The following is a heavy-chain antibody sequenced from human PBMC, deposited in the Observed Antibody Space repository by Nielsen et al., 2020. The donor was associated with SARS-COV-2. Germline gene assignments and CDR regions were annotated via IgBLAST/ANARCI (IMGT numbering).Heavy chain of an antibody. Sequence: SETLSLTCAVYGGSFSGYYWSWIRKPPGKGLEWIGEINHSGSTNYNPSLKSRVTISVDTSKNQFSLKLSSVTAADTAVYYCARAPVPRYCSSTSCSGYYGMDVWGQGTTVTVSS. J-gene: IGHJ6*02. CDR1: GGSFSGYY. D-gene: IGHD2-2*01. CDR3: ARAPVPRYCSSTSCSGYYGMDV. V-gene: IGHV4-34*01. CDR2: INHSGST.